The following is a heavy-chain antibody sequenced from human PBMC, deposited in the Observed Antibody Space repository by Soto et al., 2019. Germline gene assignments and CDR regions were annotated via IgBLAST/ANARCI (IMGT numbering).Heavy chain of an antibody. J-gene: IGHJ4*02. Sequence: PSETLSLTCTVSGSSISSGDYYWSWVRQPPGKGLEWIGYIYYSGSTYYNPSLKSRVTISVDTSKNQFSLKLSSVTAADTAVYYCARVVTAIQGFDYWGQGALVTVSS. D-gene: IGHD2-21*02. CDR2: IYYSGST. CDR1: GSSISSGDYY. V-gene: IGHV4-30-4*01. CDR3: ARVVTAIQGFDY.